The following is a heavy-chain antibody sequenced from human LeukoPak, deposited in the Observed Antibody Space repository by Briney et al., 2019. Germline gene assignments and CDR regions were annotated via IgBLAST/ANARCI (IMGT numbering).Heavy chain of an antibody. CDR3: AKSGNAWYFFDS. Sequence: GASLRLSCAASGFTFSTYAMNWVRQAPGKGLEWVSGVRGTGTNTYYADSVKGRFTISRDNSENMVYLQIDSLRSDDTAVYYCAKSGNAWYFFDSWGQGTLVTVSS. J-gene: IGHJ4*02. CDR1: GFTFSTYA. CDR2: VRGTGTNT. V-gene: IGHV3-23*01. D-gene: IGHD6-19*01.